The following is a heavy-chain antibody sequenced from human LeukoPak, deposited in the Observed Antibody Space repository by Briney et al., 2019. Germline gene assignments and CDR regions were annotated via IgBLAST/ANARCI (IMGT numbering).Heavy chain of an antibody. V-gene: IGHV3-23*01. CDR3: ARRDYGDY. Sequence: GGSLRLSCAASGFIFSSFAMSWVRQAPGKGLEWVAGISDSGGSAYYADSVKGRFTISRDNSKNSLYLQMNSLRDEDTAVYYCARRDYGDYWGQGTLVTVSS. CDR1: GFIFSSFA. J-gene: IGHJ4*02. CDR2: ISDSGGSA.